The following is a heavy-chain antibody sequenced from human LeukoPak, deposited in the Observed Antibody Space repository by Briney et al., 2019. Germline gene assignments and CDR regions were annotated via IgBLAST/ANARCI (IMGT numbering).Heavy chain of an antibody. CDR3: AKGRWALFDC. D-gene: IGHD3-10*01. V-gene: IGHV6-1*01. Sequence: SQTLSLTCDISGDXVSSNSAAWNWIRQSPSRGLEWLGRTYYRSKWYNDYAVSLKSRMTINADTSKNQFSLQLNSVTPEDTAVYYCAKGRWALFDCWGQGTLVIVSS. CDR1: GDXVSSNSAA. CDR2: TYYRSKWYN. J-gene: IGHJ4*02.